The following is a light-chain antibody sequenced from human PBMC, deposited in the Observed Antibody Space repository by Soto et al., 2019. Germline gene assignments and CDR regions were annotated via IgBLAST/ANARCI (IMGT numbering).Light chain of an antibody. Sequence: DIHLTQSPSTLSASVGDRVTITCRASQSVSIWLAWYRQKPGKAPEVLVWDATSLQRGVPSRFSGSGSGTEFTLTISSLQPDDFATYYCQQYNCYSTWTFGQGTKVEIK. CDR1: QSVSIW. CDR2: DAT. J-gene: IGKJ1*01. V-gene: IGKV1-5*01. CDR3: QQYNCYSTWT.